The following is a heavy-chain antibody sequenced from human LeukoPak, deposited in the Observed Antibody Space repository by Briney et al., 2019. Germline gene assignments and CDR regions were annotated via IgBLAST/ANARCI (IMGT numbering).Heavy chain of an antibody. D-gene: IGHD3-9*01. CDR1: GFTFSSYW. CDR3: ARELERHYDILTGYTLDY. CDR2: IKQDGSEK. J-gene: IGHJ4*02. Sequence: GGSLRLSCAASGFTFSSYWMSWLRQAPGKGLEWVANIKQDGSEKYYVDSVKGRFTISRDNAKNSLYLQMNSLRAEDTAVYYCARELERHYDILTGYTLDYWGQGTLVTVSS. V-gene: IGHV3-7*01.